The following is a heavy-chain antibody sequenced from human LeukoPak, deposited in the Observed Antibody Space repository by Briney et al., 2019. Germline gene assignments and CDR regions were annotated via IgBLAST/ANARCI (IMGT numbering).Heavy chain of an antibody. Sequence: PGGSLRLSCAASGFTFSSYWMSWVRQAPGKGLEWVANIKQDGSEKYYVDSVKGRFTISRDNAKNLLYLQMNSLRAEDTAVYYCTRRYYDSSGYPFDYWGQGTLVTVSS. CDR2: IKQDGSEK. J-gene: IGHJ4*02. CDR3: TRRYYDSSGYPFDY. V-gene: IGHV3-7*01. D-gene: IGHD3-22*01. CDR1: GFTFSSYW.